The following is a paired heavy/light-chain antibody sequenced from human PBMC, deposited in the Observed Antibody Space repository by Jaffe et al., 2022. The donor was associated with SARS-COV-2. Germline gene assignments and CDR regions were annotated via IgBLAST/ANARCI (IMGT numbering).Light chain of an antibody. Sequence: DIQMTQSPSSLSASVGDRVTITCRASQSISSYLNWYQQKPGKAPKLLIYAASSLQSGVPSRFSGSGSGTDFTLTISSLQPEDFATYYCQQSYSTLVFTFGPGTKVDIK. V-gene: IGKV1-39*01. J-gene: IGKJ3*01. CDR2: AAS. CDR3: QQSYSTLVFT. CDR1: QSISSY.
Heavy chain of an antibody. CDR3: ARQTLLSREYDILTGSPGYNWFDP. D-gene: IGHD3-9*01. V-gene: IGHV5-51*01. J-gene: IGHJ5*02. CDR2: IYPGDSDT. CDR1: GYSFTSYW. Sequence: EVQLVQSGAEVKKPGESLKISCKGSGYSFTSYWIGWVRQMPGKGLEWMGIIYPGDSDTRYSPSFQGQVTISADKSISTAYLQWSSLKASDTAMYYCARQTLLSREYDILTGSPGYNWFDPWGQGTLVTVSS.